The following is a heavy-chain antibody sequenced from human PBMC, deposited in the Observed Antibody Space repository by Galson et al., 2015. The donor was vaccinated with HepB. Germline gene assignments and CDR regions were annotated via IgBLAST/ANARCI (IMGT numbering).Heavy chain of an antibody. CDR1: GFTFSSYG. D-gene: IGHD4-17*01. J-gene: IGHJ4*02. CDR3: ARSDYGDYFDY. V-gene: IGHV3-33*01. Sequence: LRLSCAASGFTFSSYGMHWVRQAPGKGLEWVAVIWYDGSNKYYADSVKGRFTISRDNSKNTLYLQMNSLRAEDTAVYYCARSDYGDYFDYWGQGTLVTVSS. CDR2: IWYDGSNK.